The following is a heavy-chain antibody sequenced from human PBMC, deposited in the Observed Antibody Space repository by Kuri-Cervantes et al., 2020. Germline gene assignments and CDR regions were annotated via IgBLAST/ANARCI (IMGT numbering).Heavy chain of an antibody. CDR3: ARGRRVSAWIQLWVRFDY. J-gene: IGHJ4*02. D-gene: IGHD5-18*01. CDR1: GGSISSYY. V-gene: IGHV4-34*01. CDR2: INKSGST. Sequence: SETLSLTCTVSGGSISSYYWSWIRQPPGKGLEWIGEINKSGSTNYNPSLKSRVTISVDTSKNQFSLKLCSVTAADTAAYYCARGRRVSAWIQLWVRFDYWGQGTLVTVSS.